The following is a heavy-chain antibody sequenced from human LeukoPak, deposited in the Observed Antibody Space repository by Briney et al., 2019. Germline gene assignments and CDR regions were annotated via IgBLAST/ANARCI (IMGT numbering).Heavy chain of an antibody. J-gene: IGHJ6*02. CDR3: ARAEAFYYYGLDV. Sequence: SETLSLTCTVSGGTISSYYWSWIRQPPGKGLEWIGYINYSGSTNYNPSLKSRVTISVDTSKNQFSLRLTSVTAADTAMYYCARAEAFYYYGLDVWAPGTTVTVSS. CDR2: INYSGST. CDR1: GGTISSYY. V-gene: IGHV4-59*12.